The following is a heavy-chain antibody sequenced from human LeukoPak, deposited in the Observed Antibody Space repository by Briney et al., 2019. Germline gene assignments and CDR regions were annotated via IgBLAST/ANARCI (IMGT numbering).Heavy chain of an antibody. J-gene: IGHJ4*02. CDR2: IIPIFGTA. CDR1: GGTFSSYA. D-gene: IGHD2-15*01. CDR3: ARGTYCSSGSCYYTFDY. V-gene: IGHV1-69*05. Sequence: SVKVSCKASGGTFSSYAISWVRQAPGQGLEWMGGIIPIFGTANYAQKFQGRVTITTDESTSTAYMELSSLRSEDTAVYYCARGTYCSSGSCYYTFDYWGQGTLVTVSS.